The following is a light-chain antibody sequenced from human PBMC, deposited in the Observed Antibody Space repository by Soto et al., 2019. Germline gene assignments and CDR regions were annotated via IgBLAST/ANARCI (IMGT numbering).Light chain of an antibody. Sequence: EIVMTQSPATLSVSPGERATLSCRASKSVSSNLAWYQQKPGQASRLLIYGASTRATGIPARFSGSGSGTEFTLTISSLQSEDFAVYYCQQYNNWPKSITFGQGTRLEIK. CDR3: QQYNNWPKSIT. J-gene: IGKJ5*01. CDR1: KSVSSN. CDR2: GAS. V-gene: IGKV3-15*01.